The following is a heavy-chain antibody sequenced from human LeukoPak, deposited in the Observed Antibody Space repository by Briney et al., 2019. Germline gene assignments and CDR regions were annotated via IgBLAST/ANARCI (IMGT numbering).Heavy chain of an antibody. J-gene: IGHJ3*02. D-gene: IGHD2-21*01. CDR3: VRERTMVGGADI. V-gene: IGHV4-61*02. Sequence: SETLSLTCTVSGGSISSDTCYWSWIRQPAGKGLEWIGRMYNSGSTNYNPSLKSRVSISVDASNNQFSLRLSSVTASDTAVYYCVRERTMVGGADIWGQGTKVTVSS. CDR1: GGSISSDTCY. CDR2: MYNSGST.